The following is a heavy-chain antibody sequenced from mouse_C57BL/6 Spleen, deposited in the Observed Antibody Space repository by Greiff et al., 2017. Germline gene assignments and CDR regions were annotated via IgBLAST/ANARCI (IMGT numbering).Heavy chain of an antibody. CDR1: GYTFTSYD. CDR2: IYPRDGST. V-gene: IGHV1-85*01. Sequence: VQRVESGPELVKPGASVKLSCKASGYTFTSYDINWVKQRPGQGLEWIGWIYPRDGSTKYNEKFKGKATLTVDTSSSTAYMELHSLTSEDSAVYFCASRDYGRNWGQGTLVTVSA. J-gene: IGHJ3*01. CDR3: ASRDYGRN. D-gene: IGHD1-2*01.